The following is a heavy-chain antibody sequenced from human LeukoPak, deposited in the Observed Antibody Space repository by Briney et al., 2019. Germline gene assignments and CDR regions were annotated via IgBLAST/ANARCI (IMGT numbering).Heavy chain of an antibody. D-gene: IGHD2-8*02. CDR3: ANSTAY. CDR1: GFTLSSQG. Sequence: GSPLSLFCGASGFTLSSQGKHGARQARGKGLEWVEVISYDGSNKYHADSVQGRFTISKDNSKNTLYLQMHSLRAEDTAVYYCANSTAYWGQGTLVTVSS. V-gene: IGHV3-30*18. J-gene: IGHJ4*02. CDR2: ISYDGSNK.